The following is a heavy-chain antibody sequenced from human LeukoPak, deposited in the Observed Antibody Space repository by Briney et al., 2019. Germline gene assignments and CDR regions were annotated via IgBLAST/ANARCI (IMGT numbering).Heavy chain of an antibody. CDR3: ARGYYSSGCFYFDY. D-gene: IGHD6-19*01. CDR2: INAGNGNT. CDR1: GYTFTGYY. V-gene: IGHV1-3*03. Sequence: ASVKVSCKASGYTFTGYYMHWVRQAPGQRLEWMGWINAGNGNTKYSQEFQGRVTITRDTSASTAYMELSSLRSEDMAVYYCARGYYSSGCFYFDYWGQGTLVTVSS. J-gene: IGHJ4*02.